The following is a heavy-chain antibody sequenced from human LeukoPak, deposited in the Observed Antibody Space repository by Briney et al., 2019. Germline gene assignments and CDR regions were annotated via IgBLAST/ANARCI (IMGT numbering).Heavy chain of an antibody. J-gene: IGHJ3*02. V-gene: IGHV3-64*04. CDR3: AKDALYSGSYFGFDI. Sequence: PGGSLRLSCSASGFAFSSYAMYWVRQAPGKGLEYVSAISKDGGTQYPADSVKGRITISRDNSKNTLSLQMNRLRAEDTAAYYCAKDALYSGSYFGFDIWGQGTMVTVSS. CDR2: ISKDGGTQ. CDR1: GFAFSSYA. D-gene: IGHD1-26*01.